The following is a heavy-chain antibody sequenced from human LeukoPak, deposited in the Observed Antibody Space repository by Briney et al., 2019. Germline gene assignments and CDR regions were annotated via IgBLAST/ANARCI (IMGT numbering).Heavy chain of an antibody. V-gene: IGHV1-2*02. Sequence: ASVKVSCKASGYTFTGYYMHWVRQAPGQGLEWKGWINPNSGGTNYAQKFQGRVTMTRDTSISTAYMELSRLRSDDTAVYYCARGGYCSSTSCYPPGYWGQGTLVTVSS. J-gene: IGHJ4*02. D-gene: IGHD2-2*01. CDR3: ARGGYCSSTSCYPPGY. CDR2: INPNSGGT. CDR1: GYTFTGYY.